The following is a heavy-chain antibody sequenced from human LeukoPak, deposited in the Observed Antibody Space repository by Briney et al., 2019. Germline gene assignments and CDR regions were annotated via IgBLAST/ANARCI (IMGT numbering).Heavy chain of an antibody. V-gene: IGHV3-30*18. CDR2: ISYDGSNK. CDR1: GFTFSSYG. Sequence: GGSLRLSCAASGFTFSSYGMHWVRQAPGKGLEWVAVISYDGSNKYYADSVKGRFTIPRDNSKNTLYLQMNSLRAEDTAVYYCAKGDDYGDYEGYYFDYWGQGTLVTVSS. CDR3: AKGDDYGDYEGYYFDY. J-gene: IGHJ4*02. D-gene: IGHD4-17*01.